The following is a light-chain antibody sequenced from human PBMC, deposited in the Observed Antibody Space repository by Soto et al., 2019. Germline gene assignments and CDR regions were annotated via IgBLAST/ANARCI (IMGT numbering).Light chain of an antibody. V-gene: IGKV2-30*01. CDR3: MQGTHWPRT. CDR1: QSLLYSDGNTY. Sequence: DVVLTQSPLSLPVTLGQPASISCRSSQSLLYSDGNTYLNWFQQRPGQSPRRLFSKVSDRDSGVPDRISGSGSGTDFTLKISRVEAEDVGIYYCMQGTHWPRTFGQGTKLEIK. CDR2: KVS. J-gene: IGKJ2*01.